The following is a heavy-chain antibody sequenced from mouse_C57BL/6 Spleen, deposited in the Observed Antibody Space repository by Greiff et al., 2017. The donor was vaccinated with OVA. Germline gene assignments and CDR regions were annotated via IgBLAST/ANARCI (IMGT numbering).Heavy chain of an antibody. J-gene: IGHJ2*01. Sequence: QVQLKQPGAELVKPGASVKMSCKASGYTFTSYWITWVKQRPGQGLEWIGDIYPGSGSTNYNEKFKSKATLTVDTSSSTAYMQLSSLTSEDSAVYYCARRVYYGSSYVYWGQGTTLTVSS. D-gene: IGHD1-1*01. CDR3: ARRVYYGSSYVY. CDR2: IYPGSGST. V-gene: IGHV1-55*01. CDR1: GYTFTSYW.